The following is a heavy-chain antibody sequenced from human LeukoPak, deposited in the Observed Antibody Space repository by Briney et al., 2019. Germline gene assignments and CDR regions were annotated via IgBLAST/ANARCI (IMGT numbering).Heavy chain of an antibody. Sequence: PGGSLRLSCAASGFTFSRYAMNWVRQAPGKGLEWVSTISGSSGSTYYADSVKGRFTISRDNAKNSLYLQMNGLRAEDTAVYYSARDAWRSSPYFDYWGQGTLVTVSS. V-gene: IGHV3-23*01. D-gene: IGHD6-13*01. CDR3: ARDAWRSSPYFDY. J-gene: IGHJ4*02. CDR2: ISGSSGST. CDR1: GFTFSRYA.